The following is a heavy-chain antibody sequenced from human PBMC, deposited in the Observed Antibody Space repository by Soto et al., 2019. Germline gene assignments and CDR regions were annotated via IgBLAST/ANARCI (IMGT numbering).Heavy chain of an antibody. V-gene: IGHV1-69*06. Sequence: QVQLVQSGAEVKKPGSSVKVSCKASGGTFSSDGISWVRQAPGXGXXXMGGIIPIFDTVKYAQKFQGRVTITADKSTSTAYMEVSSLRSDDXAVYYXAXDPGRXXXXXXXXXXXXXXXYRMDVWGQGTTVTV. J-gene: IGHJ6*02. CDR1: GGTFSSDG. CDR3: AXDPGRXXXXXXXXXXXXXXXYRMDV. CDR2: IIPIFDTV.